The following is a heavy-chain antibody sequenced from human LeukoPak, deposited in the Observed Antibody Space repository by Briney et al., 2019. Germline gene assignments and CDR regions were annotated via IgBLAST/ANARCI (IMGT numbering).Heavy chain of an antibody. D-gene: IGHD3-3*01. CDR3: ARDTTATIFGVVIIHWYFDL. CDR2: IYTSGST. J-gene: IGHJ2*01. V-gene: IGHV4-61*02. CDR1: GGSISSSSYY. Sequence: SETLSLTCTVSGGSISSSSYYWSWIRQPAGKGLEWIGRIYTSGSTNYNPSLKSRVTMSVDTSKNQFSLKLSSVTAADTAVYYCARDTTATIFGVVIIHWYFDLWGRGTLVTVSS.